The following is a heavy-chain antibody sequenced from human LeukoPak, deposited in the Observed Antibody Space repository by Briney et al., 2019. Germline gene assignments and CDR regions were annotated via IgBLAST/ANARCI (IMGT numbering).Heavy chain of an antibody. J-gene: IGHJ4*02. CDR2: IGTSGANT. CDR1: GFTFNNYG. V-gene: IGHV3-23*01. CDR3: AKKSGDHFHFDF. D-gene: IGHD2-21*01. Sequence: GGSLRLSCAASGFTFNNYGMGWVRQTPGKGLGWVATIGTSGANTYHADSVKGRFTISRDNSKSTLYLQMNSLRAEDTAVYHCAKKSGDHFHFDFWGQGTLVTVSS.